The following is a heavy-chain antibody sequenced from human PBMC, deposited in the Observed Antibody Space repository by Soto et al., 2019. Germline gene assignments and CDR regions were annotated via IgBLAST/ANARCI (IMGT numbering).Heavy chain of an antibody. CDR3: ARSPPRAMVRGVIISYYYYGMDV. CDR1: GFSFSDSY. Sequence: PGGSLRLSCAASGFSFSDSYMSWVRQAPGKGLEWVAYISGSSGYTGYADSVKGRFTISRDNAKTSLYLQMNSLRVEDTAVYYCARSPPRAMVRGVIISYYYYGMDVWGQGTTVTVSS. CDR2: ISGSSGYT. J-gene: IGHJ6*02. D-gene: IGHD3-10*01. V-gene: IGHV3-11*03.